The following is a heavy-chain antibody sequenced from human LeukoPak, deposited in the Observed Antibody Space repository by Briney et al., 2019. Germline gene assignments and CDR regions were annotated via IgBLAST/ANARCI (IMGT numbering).Heavy chain of an antibody. D-gene: IGHD2-21*02. CDR1: GGSISSYY. CDR3: ARRLLPYYFDY. CDR2: IYTSGST. J-gene: IGHJ4*02. Sequence: PSETLSLTCTVSGGSISSYYWSWIRQPPGKGLEWIGYIYTSGSTNYNPSFKSRVTISVDTSKNQFSLKLSSVTAADTAVYYCARRLLPYYFDYWGQGTLVTVSS. V-gene: IGHV4-4*09.